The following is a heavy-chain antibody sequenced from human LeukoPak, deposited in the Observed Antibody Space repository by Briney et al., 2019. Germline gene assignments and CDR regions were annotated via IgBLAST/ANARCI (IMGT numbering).Heavy chain of an antibody. V-gene: IGHV4-38-2*02. CDR2: IYHSGST. J-gene: IGHJ4*02. CDR3: ARDGSSPPGFDY. D-gene: IGHD6-6*01. CDR1: GYSISSGYY. Sequence: SETLSLTCTVSGYSISSGYYWGWIRQPPGKGLEWIGSIYHSGSTYYNPSLKSRVTISVDTSKNQFSLKLSSVTAADTAVYYCARDGSSPPGFDYWGQGTLVTVSS.